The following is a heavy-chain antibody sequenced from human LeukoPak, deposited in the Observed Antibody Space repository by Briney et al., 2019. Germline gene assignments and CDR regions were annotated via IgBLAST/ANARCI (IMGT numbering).Heavy chain of an antibody. J-gene: IGHJ4*02. CDR1: GYTFASYG. CDR2: ISAYNGNT. CDR3: ARAVGYDSSGYYYYFDY. Sequence: ASVKVSCKASGYTFASYGISWVRQAPGQGLEWMGWISAYNGNTNYAQKLQGRVTMTTDTSTSTAYMELRSLRSDDTAVYYCARAVGYDSSGYYYYFDYWGQGTLVTVSS. D-gene: IGHD3-22*01. V-gene: IGHV1-18*01.